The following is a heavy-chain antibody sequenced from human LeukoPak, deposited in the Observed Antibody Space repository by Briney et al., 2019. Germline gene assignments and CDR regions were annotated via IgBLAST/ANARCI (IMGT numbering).Heavy chain of an antibody. D-gene: IGHD6-13*01. CDR3: ARPYSSSLNWFDP. J-gene: IGHJ5*02. V-gene: IGHV3-30-3*01. CDR2: ISYDGSNK. Sequence: GGSLRLSCAASGFTFSSYAMHWVRQAPGRGLEWVAVISYDGSNKYYADSVKGRFTISRDNSKNTLYLQMNSLRAEDTAVYYCARPYSSSLNWFDPWGQGTLVTVSS. CDR1: GFTFSSYA.